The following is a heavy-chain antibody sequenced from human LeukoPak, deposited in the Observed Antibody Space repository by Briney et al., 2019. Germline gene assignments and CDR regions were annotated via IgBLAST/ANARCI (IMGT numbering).Heavy chain of an antibody. CDR1: GFTFTSSA. CDR2: IVVGSGNT. J-gene: IGHJ4*02. D-gene: IGHD3-10*01. CDR3: AALPQYGSGSYYEYYFDY. Sequence: SVKVSCKASGFTFTSSAVQWVRQARGQCLEWIGWIVVGSGNTNYAQKFQERVTITRDMSTSTAYVELSSLRSEDTAVYYCAALPQYGSGSYYEYYFDYWGQGTLVTVSS. V-gene: IGHV1-58*01.